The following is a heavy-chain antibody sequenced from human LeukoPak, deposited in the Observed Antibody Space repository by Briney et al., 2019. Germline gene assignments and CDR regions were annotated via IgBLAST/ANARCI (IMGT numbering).Heavy chain of an antibody. CDR2: IGGSGDTK. J-gene: IGHJ4*02. Sequence: GGSLRLSCAASGFWFSNYAMTWVRQAPGKGLEWVSFIGGSGDTKHYEESVKGRFTISRDNSRNTLYPQMDNLRAEDTAVYFCARVQWLVGTGYSEYWGQGTLVSVSS. CDR3: ARVQWLVGTGYSEY. V-gene: IGHV3-23*01. D-gene: IGHD6-19*01. CDR1: GFWFSNYA.